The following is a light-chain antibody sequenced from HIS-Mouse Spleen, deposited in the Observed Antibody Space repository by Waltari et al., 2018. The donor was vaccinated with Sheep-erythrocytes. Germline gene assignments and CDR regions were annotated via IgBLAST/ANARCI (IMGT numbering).Light chain of an antibody. Sequence: SYVLTQPPSVSVSPGQTASITCSGAKLGDKYACWYQQKPGQSPVLVIYQDSKRPSGIPERFSGSNSGNTATLTISGTQAMDEADYYCQAWDSSTVVFGGGTKLTVL. CDR3: QAWDSSTVV. J-gene: IGLJ2*01. V-gene: IGLV3-1*01. CDR1: KLGDKY. CDR2: QDS.